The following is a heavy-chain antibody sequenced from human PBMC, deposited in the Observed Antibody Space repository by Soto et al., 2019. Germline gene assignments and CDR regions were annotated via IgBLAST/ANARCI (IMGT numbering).Heavy chain of an antibody. J-gene: IGHJ3*02. CDR3: ARLNRLRNDAFDI. V-gene: IGHV4-30-2*01. CDR2: IYHGGST. D-gene: IGHD3-16*01. Sequence: QVQLQESGSGLVKPSETLSLTCAVSGDSISSDYYSWSWIRQPPGKDLEWIGYIYHGGSTYYNPSLRSRVTLSVDTYKNHFSLRLTSVTAADTAVYSCARLNRLRNDAFDIWGQGTLVAVSS. CDR1: GDSISSDYYS.